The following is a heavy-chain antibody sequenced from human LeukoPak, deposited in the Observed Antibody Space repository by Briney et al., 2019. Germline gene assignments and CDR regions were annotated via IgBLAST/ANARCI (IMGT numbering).Heavy chain of an antibody. D-gene: IGHD6-19*01. Sequence: PGGSLRLSCAASGFMFNSYSMNWVRQAPGKGLEWVSYINSGGTIIDYADSVKGRFTISRDNAENSLHLHTNSLRVEDTAVYYCVRDQGIAVTYYFDYWGQGALVTVSS. CDR1: GFMFNSYS. V-gene: IGHV3-48*01. J-gene: IGHJ4*02. CDR2: INSGGTII. CDR3: VRDQGIAVTYYFDY.